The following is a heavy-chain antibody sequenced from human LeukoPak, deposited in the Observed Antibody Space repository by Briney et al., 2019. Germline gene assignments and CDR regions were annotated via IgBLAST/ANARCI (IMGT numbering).Heavy chain of an antibody. CDR1: GYTFTSYG. CDR2: ISAYNGNT. D-gene: IGHD6-19*01. J-gene: IGHJ6*02. CDR3: ARDSSGWYAYYHYGMDV. Sequence: ASVKVSCKASGYTFTSYGISWVRQAPGQGLEWMGWISAYNGNTNYAQKLQGRVTMTTDTSTSTAYMELRSLRSDDTAVYYCARDSSGWYAYYHYGMDVWGQGTTVTVSS. V-gene: IGHV1-18*01.